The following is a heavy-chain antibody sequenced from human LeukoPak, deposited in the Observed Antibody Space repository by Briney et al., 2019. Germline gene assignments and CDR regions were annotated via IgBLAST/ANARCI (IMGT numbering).Heavy chain of an antibody. Sequence: GGSLRLSCAASGFTFSSYAMNWVRQAPGKGLEGVSGISDSGGITYYADSVKGRFTISRDNSKNTMYLQMNSLRVEDTAVYYCAQASAVRGYYYSGMDVWGQGTTVTVSS. CDR2: ISDSGGIT. D-gene: IGHD3-10*02. CDR3: AQASAVRGYYYSGMDV. J-gene: IGHJ6*02. V-gene: IGHV3-23*01. CDR1: GFTFSSYA.